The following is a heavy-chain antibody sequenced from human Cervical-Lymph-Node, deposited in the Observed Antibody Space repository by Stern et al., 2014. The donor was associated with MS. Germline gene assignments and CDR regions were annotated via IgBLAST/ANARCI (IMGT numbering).Heavy chain of an antibody. CDR2: IWYDGSNK. CDR1: GFTFSSYG. Sequence: QLVQSGGGVVQPGRSLRLSCAASGFTFSSYGMHWVRQAPGKGLEWVAVIWYDGSNKYYADSVKGRFTISRDNSKNTLYLQMNSLRAEDTAVYYCARLDTAMVTGYYGMDVWGQGTTVTVSS. J-gene: IGHJ6*02. D-gene: IGHD5-18*01. V-gene: IGHV3-33*01. CDR3: ARLDTAMVTGYYGMDV.